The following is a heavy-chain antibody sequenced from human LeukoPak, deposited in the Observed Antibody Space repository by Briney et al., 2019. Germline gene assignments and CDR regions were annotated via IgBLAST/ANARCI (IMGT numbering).Heavy chain of an antibody. J-gene: IGHJ4*02. V-gene: IGHV4-39*01. CDR3: ARSIGATEATSFDY. D-gene: IGHD1-1*01. CDR1: GGSISNNNYY. Sequence: SETPSLTCTVSGGSISNNNYYWAWIRQPPGKRLEWIGRIYYNGNTYYNPSLRSRVTISVDTSKNQFSPRLSSVTAADTALYYCARSIGATEATSFDYWGQGTLVSVSS. CDR2: IYYNGNT.